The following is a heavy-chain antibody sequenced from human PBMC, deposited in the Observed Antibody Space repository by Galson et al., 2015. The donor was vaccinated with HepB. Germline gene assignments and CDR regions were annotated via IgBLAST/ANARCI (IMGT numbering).Heavy chain of an antibody. V-gene: IGHV1-69*10. CDR3: ARDYGSGSYYKLPTKGYYFDY. CDR2: IIPILGIA. D-gene: IGHD3-10*01. CDR1: GGTFSSYA. J-gene: IGHJ4*02. Sequence: SVKVSCKASGGTFSSYAISWVRQAPGQGLEWMGGIIPILGIANYAQKFQGRVTITADKSTSTAYMELSSLRSEDTAVYYCARDYGSGSYYKLPTKGYYFDYWGQGTLVTVSS.